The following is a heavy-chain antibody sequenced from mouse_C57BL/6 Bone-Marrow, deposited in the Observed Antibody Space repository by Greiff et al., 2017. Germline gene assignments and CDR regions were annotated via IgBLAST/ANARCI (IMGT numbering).Heavy chain of an antibody. CDR1: GYTFTSSG. CDR2: IYPRSGNT. CDR3: ARLGGYYVYWYFDV. V-gene: IGHV1-81*01. D-gene: IGHD2-3*01. Sequence: QVQLQQSGAELARPGASVKLSCKASGYTFTSSGISWVKQRTGQGLEWIGEIYPRSGNTYYNEKFKGKATLAADKSSSTAYMELRSLTSEDSAVYFCARLGGYYVYWYFDVWGTGTTVTVSS. J-gene: IGHJ1*03.